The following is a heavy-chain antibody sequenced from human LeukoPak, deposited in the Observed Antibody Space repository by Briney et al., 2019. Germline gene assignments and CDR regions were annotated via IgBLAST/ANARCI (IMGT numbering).Heavy chain of an antibody. Sequence: GASVKVSCKASGYTFIHDHVHWVRQAPGQGLEWMGILIPRGGNTIYAPKLQGRLTMTRDTSTTTVYMELSSLRSDDTAVYYCATVDTTMGLYVDYWGQGTLVTVSS. D-gene: IGHD5-18*01. CDR2: LIPRGGNT. V-gene: IGHV1-46*01. J-gene: IGHJ4*02. CDR1: GYTFIHDH. CDR3: ATVDTTMGLYVDY.